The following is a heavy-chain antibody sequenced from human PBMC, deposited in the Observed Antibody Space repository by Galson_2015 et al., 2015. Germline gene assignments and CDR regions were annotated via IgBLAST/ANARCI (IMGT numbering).Heavy chain of an antibody. J-gene: IGHJ4*02. CDR1: GFTFNNYW. CDR3: TRLHDTSGYTDY. V-gene: IGHV3-7*01. CDR2: IKEDGSEK. Sequence: SLRLSCAASGFTFNNYWMTWVRQAPGKGLEWVANIKEDGSEKYYVDSVKGRFAISRDNAKNSLYLRMNSLRAEDTAVYYCTRLHDTSGYTDYWGQGTLVTVSS. D-gene: IGHD3-22*01.